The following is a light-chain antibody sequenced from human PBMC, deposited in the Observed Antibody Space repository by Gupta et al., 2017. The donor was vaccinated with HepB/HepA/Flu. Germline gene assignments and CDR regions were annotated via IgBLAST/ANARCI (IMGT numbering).Light chain of an antibody. CDR2: DAS. V-gene: IGKV3-20*01. CDR3: QQDDGSPIT. Sequence: ENVVKQSPGTLSLSPGERATHSCRASQSIRSTYLAWYQQKPGQAPRLVIYDASNRASGIPDRFGGSGSGTDFTLTISRLEPEDFAVYYCQQDDGSPITFGQGTRLEIK. CDR1: QSIRSTY. J-gene: IGKJ5*01.